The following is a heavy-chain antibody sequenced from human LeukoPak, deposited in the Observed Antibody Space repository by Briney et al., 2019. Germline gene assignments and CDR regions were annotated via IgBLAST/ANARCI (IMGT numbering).Heavy chain of an antibody. CDR3: VKGPAAMSN. J-gene: IGHJ4*02. CDR2: ISASGVTT. CDR1: GFTFSTYA. D-gene: IGHD6-13*01. V-gene: IGHV3-23*01. Sequence: GGSLRISCAASGFTFSTYAMSWVRQAPGKGLEWVSDISASGVTTSYAEDAKGRFIISRDNSKDTLYLQMNSLRAEDTAIYYCVKGPAAMSNWGQGTLVTVSS.